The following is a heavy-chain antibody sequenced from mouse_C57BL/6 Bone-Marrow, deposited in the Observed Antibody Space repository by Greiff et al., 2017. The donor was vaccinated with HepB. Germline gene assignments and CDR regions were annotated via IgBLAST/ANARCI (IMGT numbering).Heavy chain of an antibody. CDR1: GFSLTSYG. V-gene: IGHV2-6-1*01. CDR2: IWSDGST. J-gene: IGHJ1*03. Sequence: VQLQESGPGLVAPSQSLSITCTVSGFSLTSYGVHWVRQPPGKGLEWLVVIWSDGSTTYNSALKSRLSISKDNSKSQVFLKMNSLQTDDTAMYYCARHGDYYGSSYWYFDVWGTGTTVTVSS. D-gene: IGHD1-1*01. CDR3: ARHGDYYGSSYWYFDV.